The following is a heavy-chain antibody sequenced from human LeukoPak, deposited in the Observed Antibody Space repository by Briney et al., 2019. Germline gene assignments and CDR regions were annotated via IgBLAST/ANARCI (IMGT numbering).Heavy chain of an antibody. CDR2: IRYDGSNK. CDR1: GFTFSSYG. J-gene: IGHJ5*02. D-gene: IGHD3-22*01. CDR3: AKDPGSSGYYRWFDP. V-gene: IGHV3-30*02. Sequence: GGSLRLSCAASGFTFSSYGMHWVRQAPGRGLEWVAFIRYDGSNKYYADSVKGRFTISRDNSKNTLYLQMNSLRAEDTAVYYCAKDPGSSGYYRWFDPWGQGTLVTVSS.